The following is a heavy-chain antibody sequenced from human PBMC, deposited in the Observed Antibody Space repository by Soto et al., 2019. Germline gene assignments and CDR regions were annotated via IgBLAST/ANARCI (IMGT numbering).Heavy chain of an antibody. CDR3: ASREPFYYDSSGYYPF. CDR1: GGTFSSYA. V-gene: IGHV1-69*06. Sequence: ASVKVSCKASGGTFSSYAISWVRQAPGQGLEWMGGIIPIFGTANYAQKFQGRVTITADKSTSTAYMELSSLRSEDTAVYYCASREPFYYDSSGYYPFWGQGTLVTVSS. D-gene: IGHD3-22*01. J-gene: IGHJ4*02. CDR2: IIPIFGTA.